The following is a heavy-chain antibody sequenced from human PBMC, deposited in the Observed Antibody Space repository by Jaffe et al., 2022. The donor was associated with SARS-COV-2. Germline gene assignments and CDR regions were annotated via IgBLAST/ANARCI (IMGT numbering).Heavy chain of an antibody. CDR2: ISGSGGST. D-gene: IGHD2-8*01. CDR3: AKDYPSGCTHGICYIDY. J-gene: IGHJ4*02. V-gene: IGHV3-23*01. Sequence: EVQLLESGGGLVQPGGSLRLSCAASGFTFSSYAMSWVRQAPGKGLEWVSAISGSGGSTYYADSVKGRFTISRDNSKNALYVQMSSLRAEDTAVYYCAKDYPSGCTHGICYIDYWGQGTLVTVSS. CDR1: GFTFSSYA.